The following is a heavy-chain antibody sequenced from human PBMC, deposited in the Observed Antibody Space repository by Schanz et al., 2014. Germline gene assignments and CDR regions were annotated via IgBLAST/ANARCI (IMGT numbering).Heavy chain of an antibody. V-gene: IGHV3-13*01. CDR1: GFTLSNSD. CDR3: AKDLLYGAPMPLNHLDY. J-gene: IGHJ4*02. CDR2: IGYLGDT. D-gene: IGHD2-2*01. Sequence: EVQLVESGGGLVQPGGSLRLSCAASGFTLSNSDMHWVRQGTGKGLEWVSTIGYLGDTDYPDSVKGRFTVSRDSGQNSLYLQMNSLRAGDTAVYYCAKDLLYGAPMPLNHLDYWGQGTLVTVSS.